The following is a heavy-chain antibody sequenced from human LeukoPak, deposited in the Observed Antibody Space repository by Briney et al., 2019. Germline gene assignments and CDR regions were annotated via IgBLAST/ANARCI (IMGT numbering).Heavy chain of an antibody. Sequence: PSETLSLTCTVSGGSISSYYWSWIRQPPGKGLEWIGYIYYSGSTNYNPSLKSRVTISVDTSKNQFSLKLSSVTAADTAVYYCARQIKTIAARWVGPLDYWGQGTLVAVSS. D-gene: IGHD6-6*01. CDR2: IYYSGST. CDR1: GGSISSYY. V-gene: IGHV4-59*08. CDR3: ARQIKTIAARWVGPLDY. J-gene: IGHJ4*02.